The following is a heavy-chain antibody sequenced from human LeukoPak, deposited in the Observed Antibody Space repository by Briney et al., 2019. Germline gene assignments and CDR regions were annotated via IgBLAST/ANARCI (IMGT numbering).Heavy chain of an antibody. Sequence: SETLSLTCTVSGGSISSSSYYWGWIRQPPGKGLEWIGSIYYSGSTYYNPSLKSRVTISVDTSKNQFSLKLGSVTAADTAVYYCARQEYYYDSSGWFDYWGQGTLVTVSS. CDR1: GGSISSSSYY. CDR2: IYYSGST. CDR3: ARQEYYYDSSGWFDY. D-gene: IGHD3-22*01. J-gene: IGHJ4*02. V-gene: IGHV4-39*01.